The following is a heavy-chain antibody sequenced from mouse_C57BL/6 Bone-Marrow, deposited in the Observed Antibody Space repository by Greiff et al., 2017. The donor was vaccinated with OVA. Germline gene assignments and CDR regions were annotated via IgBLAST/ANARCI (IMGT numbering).Heavy chain of an antibody. D-gene: IGHD1-1*01. J-gene: IGHJ1*03. V-gene: IGHV2-2*01. CDR3: ARNREYYGSDWYFDV. CDR1: GFSLTSYG. CDR2: IWSGGST. Sequence: VKLVESGPGLVQPSQSLSITCTVSGFSLTSYGVHWVRQSPGKGLEWLGVIWSGGSTDYNAAFISRLSISKDNSKSQVFFKMNSLQADDTAIYYCARNREYYGSDWYFDVWGTGTTVTVSS.